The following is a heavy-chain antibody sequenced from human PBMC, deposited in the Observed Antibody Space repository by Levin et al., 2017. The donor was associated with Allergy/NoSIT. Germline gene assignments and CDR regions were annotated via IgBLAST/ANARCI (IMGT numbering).Heavy chain of an antibody. D-gene: IGHD3-10*01. J-gene: IGHJ6*02. V-gene: IGHV3-23*01. CDR2: ISGSGGGT. CDR1: GFTFSSYA. Sequence: GGSLRLSCAASGFTFSSYAMSWVRQAPGKGLEWVSLISGSGGGTYYTDSVKGRFIISRDNSKNTLDLQMNSLRAEDTAVYYCAKELYGSGSGLYYYGMDVWGQGTTVTVSS. CDR3: AKELYGSGSGLYYYGMDV.